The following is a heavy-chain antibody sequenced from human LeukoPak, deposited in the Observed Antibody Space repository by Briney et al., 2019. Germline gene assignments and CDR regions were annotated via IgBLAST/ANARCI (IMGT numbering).Heavy chain of an antibody. V-gene: IGHV4-59*12. D-gene: IGHD6-19*01. CDR1: GGSISSYY. J-gene: IGHJ2*01. CDR3: ASDASSRNWYLDL. Sequence: SKTLSLTCTVSGGSISSYYWIWIRQPHGKGLVWLGYIYYSGSTSYNPSLNSRITISADTSKNQFSLKLSSVTDASTAVSYCASDASSRNWYLDLWGRGTLGTVSS. CDR2: IYYSGST.